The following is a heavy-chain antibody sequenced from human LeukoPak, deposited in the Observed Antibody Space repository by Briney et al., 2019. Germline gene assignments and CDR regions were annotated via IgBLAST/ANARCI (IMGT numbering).Heavy chain of an antibody. CDR3: ARAVTYYYGSVTYDWFDP. V-gene: IGHV3-74*01. CDR1: GFTFSSYW. J-gene: IGHJ5*02. CDR2: IKSDGSS. Sequence: GGSLRLSCAASGFTFSSYWMYWVRQAPGKGLVWVSRIKSDGSSIYADSVKGRFTISRDNAKNTLYLQMNSLRAEDTAVYYCARAVTYYYGSVTYDWFDPWGQGTLVTVSS. D-gene: IGHD3-10*01.